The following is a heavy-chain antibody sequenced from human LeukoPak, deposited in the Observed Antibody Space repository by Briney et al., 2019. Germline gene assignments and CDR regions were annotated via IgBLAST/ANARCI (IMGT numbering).Heavy chain of an antibody. J-gene: IGHJ6*03. CDR3: ARDGGPGYYYYMDV. CDR2: ISSSGSTI. CDR1: GFTFSDYY. V-gene: IGHV3-11*01. D-gene: IGHD3-3*01. Sequence: GGPLRLSCAASGFTFSDYYMCWIRQAPGKGLEWVSYISSSGSTIYYADSVKGRFTISRDNAKNSLYLQMNSLRAGDTAVYYCARDGGPGYYYYMDVWGKGTTVTVSS.